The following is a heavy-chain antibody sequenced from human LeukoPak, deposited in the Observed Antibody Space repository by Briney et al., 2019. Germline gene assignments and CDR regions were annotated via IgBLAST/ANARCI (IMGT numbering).Heavy chain of an antibody. D-gene: IGHD3-22*01. Sequence: ASETLSLTCTVSGGSISSSSYYWGWIRQPPGKGLEWIGSIYYSGSTYYNPSLKSRVTISVDTSKNQFSLKLSSVTAADTAVYYCARDAKIPDYYDSSGYYYAFDIWGQGTMVTVSS. J-gene: IGHJ3*02. CDR2: IYYSGST. CDR3: ARDAKIPDYYDSSGYYYAFDI. V-gene: IGHV4-39*07. CDR1: GGSISSSSYY.